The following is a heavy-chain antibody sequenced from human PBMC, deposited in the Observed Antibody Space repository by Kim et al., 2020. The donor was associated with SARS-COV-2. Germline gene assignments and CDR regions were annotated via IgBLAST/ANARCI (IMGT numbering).Heavy chain of an antibody. V-gene: IGHV1-18*01. J-gene: IGHJ6*02. Sequence: ASVKVSCKASGYTFTSYGISWVRQAPGQGLEWMGWISAYNGNTNYAQKLQGRVTMTTDTSTSTAYMELRSLRSDDTAVYYCAAGGSRYYYYYGMDVWGQGSTVTVSS. CDR3: AAGGSRYYYYYGMDV. CDR1: GYTFTSYG. CDR2: ISAYNGNT. D-gene: IGHD2-15*01.